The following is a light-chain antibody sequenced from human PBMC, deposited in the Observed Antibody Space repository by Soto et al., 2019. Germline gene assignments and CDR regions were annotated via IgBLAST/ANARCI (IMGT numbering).Light chain of an antibody. Sequence: LTQPASVSGSPGQSITISCTGTSSDVGNYKYVSWYQQHPGKAPKLMIYEVSNRPSGVSNRFSGSKSGNTASLTISGLQAEDETDYYCFSYTSSGTYVFGPGTKVNVL. J-gene: IGLJ1*01. V-gene: IGLV2-14*01. CDR2: EVS. CDR1: SSDVGNYKY. CDR3: FSYTSSGTYV.